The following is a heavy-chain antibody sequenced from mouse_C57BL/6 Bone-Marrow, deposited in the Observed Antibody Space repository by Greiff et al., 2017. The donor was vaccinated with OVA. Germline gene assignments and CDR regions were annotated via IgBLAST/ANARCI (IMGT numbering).Heavy chain of an antibody. CDR2: IDPSDSYT. CDR1: GYTFTSYW. V-gene: IGHV1-50*01. J-gene: IGHJ2*01. Sequence: VQLQQPGAELVKPGASVKLSCKASGYTFTSYWMQWVKQRPGQGLEWIGEIDPSDSYTNYNQKFKGKATLTVDTSSSTAYMQLSSLTSEDSAVYSCAKVDLWGQGTTLTVSS. D-gene: IGHD1-1*02. CDR3: AKVDL.